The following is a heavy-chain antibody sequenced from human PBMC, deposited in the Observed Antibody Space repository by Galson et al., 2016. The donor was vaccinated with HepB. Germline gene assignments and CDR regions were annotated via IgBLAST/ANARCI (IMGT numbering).Heavy chain of an antibody. CDR3: ARGVYGDHGWFDY. CDR2: IYNGGST. D-gene: IGHD4-17*01. J-gene: IGHJ4*02. Sequence: SLRLSCAASGFTVSNNYMRWVRQAPGKGLEWVSLIYNGGSTYYADSVKGRFTISRENSKNTLFLQMNTLRAEDTALYYCARGVYGDHGWFDYWGQGTLVTVSS. CDR1: GFTVSNNY. V-gene: IGHV3-66*01.